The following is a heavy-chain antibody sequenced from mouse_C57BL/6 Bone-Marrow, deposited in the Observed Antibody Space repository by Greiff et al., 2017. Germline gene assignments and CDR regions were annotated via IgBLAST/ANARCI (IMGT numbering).Heavy chain of an antibody. CDR3: AKRVYYYGSSDYAMDY. V-gene: IGHV3-6*01. D-gene: IGHD1-1*01. CDR2: ISYDGSN. CDR1: GYSITSGYY. J-gene: IGHJ4*01. Sequence: EVKLQESGPGLVKPSQSLSLTCSVTGYSITSGYYWNWIRQFPGNKLEWMGYISYDGSNNYNPSLKNRISITRDTSKNQFFLKLNSVTTEDTATYYCAKRVYYYGSSDYAMDYWGQGTSVTVSS.